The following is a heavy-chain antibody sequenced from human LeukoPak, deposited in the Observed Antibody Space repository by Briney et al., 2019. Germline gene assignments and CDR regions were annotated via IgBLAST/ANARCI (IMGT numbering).Heavy chain of an antibody. V-gene: IGHV3-23*01. CDR1: GFTFSTYA. D-gene: IGHD5-18*01. Sequence: GGSLRLSCAASGFTFSTYAMHWVRHAQGKGLEWVSAVSGSGGDTYYADSVTGRFTISRDNSKNTLYVLLNSLRAEDTAVYYCATTLNTGFFQSWGRGTLVTVSS. J-gene: IGHJ5*02. CDR3: ATTLNTGFFQS. CDR2: VSGSGGDT.